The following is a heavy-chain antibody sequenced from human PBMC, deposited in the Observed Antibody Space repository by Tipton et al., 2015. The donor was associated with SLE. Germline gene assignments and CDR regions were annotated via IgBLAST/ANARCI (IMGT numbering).Heavy chain of an antibody. J-gene: IGHJ4*02. CDR3: AGDGTPGGLAY. D-gene: IGHD2-15*01. CDR1: GFTSNDHA. Sequence: RSLRLSCATSGFTSNDHAMHWVRQVPGKGLEWVAAFHWSTGAIGYAGSVKGRFTVSTDNARNSLYLQMNSLRVEDTALYYCAGDGTPGGLAYWGQGTLVTVSS. CDR2: FHWSTGAI. V-gene: IGHV3-9*02.